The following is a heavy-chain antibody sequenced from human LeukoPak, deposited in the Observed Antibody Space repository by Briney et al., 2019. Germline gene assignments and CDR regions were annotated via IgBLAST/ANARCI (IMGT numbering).Heavy chain of an antibody. J-gene: IGHJ4*02. CDR2: INPNSGGT. V-gene: IGHV1-2*02. CDR3: ARARGGYSGYDWVC. Sequence: GASVKVSCKASGYTFTGYYMHWVRQAPGQGLEWMGWINPNSGGTNYAQKFQGRVTMTRDTSISTAYMELSRLRSDDTAVYYCARARGGYSGYDWVCWGQGTLVTVSS. D-gene: IGHD5-12*01. CDR1: GYTFTGYY.